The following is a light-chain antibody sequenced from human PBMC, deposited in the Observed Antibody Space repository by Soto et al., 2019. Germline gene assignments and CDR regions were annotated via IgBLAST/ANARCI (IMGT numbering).Light chain of an antibody. J-gene: IGLJ3*02. V-gene: IGLV2-14*01. CDR1: SSDIGGYKY. Sequence: QSALTQPGSVSGSLGQSITISCTGTSSDIGGYKYVSWYQQHPGKAPKLIIFEVSNRPSGVSDRFSGSNSGNTASLTISGLQAEDEADYYCTSYSRYRVLVFGGGTKVTVL. CDR3: TSYSRYRVLV. CDR2: EVS.